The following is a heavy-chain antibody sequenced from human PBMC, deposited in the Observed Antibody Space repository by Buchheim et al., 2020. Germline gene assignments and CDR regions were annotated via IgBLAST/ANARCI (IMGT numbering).Heavy chain of an antibody. V-gene: IGHV3-30*18. J-gene: IGHJ6*03. Sequence: QVQLVESGGGVVQPGGSLRLSCAASGFTFSSYGMHWVRQAPGKGLEWVAVISYDGSNKYYADSVKGRFTISRDNSKNTLYLQMNSLSAEDTAVSYCAKAEITSYYYYMDVWGRGTT. D-gene: IGHD3-16*01. CDR2: ISYDGSNK. CDR3: AKAEITSYYYYMDV. CDR1: GFTFSSYG.